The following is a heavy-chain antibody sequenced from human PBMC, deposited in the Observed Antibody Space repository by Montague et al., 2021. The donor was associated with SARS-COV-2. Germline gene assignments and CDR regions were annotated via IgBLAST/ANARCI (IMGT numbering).Heavy chain of an antibody. CDR3: ARSYGTTVVTRAFDY. D-gene: IGHD4-23*01. CDR2: IYWDDDR. Sequence: VKPTQTLTLTCTFSGFSLSTSGVGVGWIRQPPGKALEWLAIIYWDDDRRYSPSLESGPTVTKDTPKNQVVLTMTDMDPGDTATYYCARSYGTTVVTRAFDYWGQGTLVTVSS. CDR1: GFSLSTSGVG. V-gene: IGHV2-5*02. J-gene: IGHJ4*02.